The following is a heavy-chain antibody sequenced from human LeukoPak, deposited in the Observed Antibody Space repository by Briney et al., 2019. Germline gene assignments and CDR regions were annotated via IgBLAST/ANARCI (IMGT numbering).Heavy chain of an antibody. J-gene: IGHJ5*02. CDR1: GGSFSGYY. CDR2: INHSGST. CDR3: ARASSGWYNWFDL. D-gene: IGHD6-19*01. V-gene: IGHV4-34*01. Sequence: SETLSLTCAVYGGSFSGYYWSWLRQPPGKGLEWIGEINHSGSTHYNPSLKSRVTISVDTSKNQFSLTLSSVAAADTAVYYCARASSGWYNWFDLWGQGTLVSVSS.